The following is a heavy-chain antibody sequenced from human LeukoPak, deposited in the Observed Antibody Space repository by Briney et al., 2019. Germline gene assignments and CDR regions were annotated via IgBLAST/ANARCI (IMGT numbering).Heavy chain of an antibody. J-gene: IGHJ4*02. V-gene: IGHV4-34*01. CDR1: GASFSGYY. D-gene: IGHD3-22*01. CDR2: INHSGST. Sequence: SETLSLTCAVYGASFSGYYWSWIRQPPGEGLEWIGEINHSGSTNYNPSLKSRVTISVDTSKNQFSLKLSSVTAADTAVYYCARDNYYDSSGLFDYWGQGTLVTVSS. CDR3: ARDNYYDSSGLFDY.